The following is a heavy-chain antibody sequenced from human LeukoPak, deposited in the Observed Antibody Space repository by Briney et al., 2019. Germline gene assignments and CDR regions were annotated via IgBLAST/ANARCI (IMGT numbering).Heavy chain of an antibody. CDR3: AGGYYYGSGSYLTLDY. D-gene: IGHD3-10*01. J-gene: IGHJ4*02. CDR2: IYYSGST. Sequence: SETLSLTCTVSGGSISSSSYYWGWIRQPPGKGLEWIGSIYYSGSTYYNPSLKSRVTISVDTSKNQFSLKLSSVTAADTAVYYCAGGYYYGSGSYLTLDYWGQGTLATFSS. CDR1: GGSISSSSYY. V-gene: IGHV4-39*07.